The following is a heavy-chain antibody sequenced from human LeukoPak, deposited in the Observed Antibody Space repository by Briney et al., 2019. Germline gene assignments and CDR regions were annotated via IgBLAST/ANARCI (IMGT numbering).Heavy chain of an antibody. D-gene: IGHD3-9*01. J-gene: IGHJ5*02. CDR3: ARHPRKYYDILTGYYREPNWFDP. V-gene: IGHV4-34*01. CDR2: INHSGST. CDR1: GGSFSGYY. Sequence: SETLSLTCAVYGGSFSGYYWSWIRQPPGKGLEWIGEINHSGSTNYNPSLKSRVTISVDTSKNQFSLKLSSVTAADTAVYYCARHPRKYYDILTGYYREPNWFDPWGQGTLVTVSS.